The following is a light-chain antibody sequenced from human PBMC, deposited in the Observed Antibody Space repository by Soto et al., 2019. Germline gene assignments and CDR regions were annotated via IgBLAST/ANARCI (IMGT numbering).Light chain of an antibody. Sequence: EIVLTQSPGTLSLSPGERVTLSCRASQNVRTNYLAWYQQKPGQAPRLLIYGASARASGIPERFSGSGSGTDFTLTISSLEPEDFAVYYCQQRSNWAITFGQGTRLEIK. V-gene: IGKV3D-20*02. CDR2: GAS. CDR1: QNVRTNY. CDR3: QQRSNWAIT. J-gene: IGKJ5*01.